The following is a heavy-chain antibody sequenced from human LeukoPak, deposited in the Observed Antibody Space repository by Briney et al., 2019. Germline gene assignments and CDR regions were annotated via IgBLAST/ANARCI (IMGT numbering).Heavy chain of an antibody. D-gene: IGHD3-22*01. V-gene: IGHV5-51*01. J-gene: IGHJ3*02. CDR1: GYSLTSYW. Sequence: GESLKISCKGSGYSLTSYWIGWGRQMPGKGLEWMGIIYPGDSDTRYSPSFQGQVTISADKSIGTAYLQWSSLKASDTAMYYSARQYYYDSSGYYYVSDAFDIWGQGTMVTVSS. CDR2: IYPGDSDT. CDR3: ARQYYYDSSGYYYVSDAFDI.